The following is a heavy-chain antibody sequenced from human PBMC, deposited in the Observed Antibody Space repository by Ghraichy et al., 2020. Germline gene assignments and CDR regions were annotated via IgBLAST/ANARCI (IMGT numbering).Heavy chain of an antibody. J-gene: IGHJ4*02. V-gene: IGHV3-23*01. D-gene: IGHD1-26*01. CDR2: ISNSGVGT. Sequence: GGSLRLSCAASGFTFSSYAMGWVRQAPGKGLEWVSVISNSGVGTHYADSVKGRFTISRDNSKSTLYVQMNSLRDEDTAVYYCARLSGSYYDYWGQGTLVTVSS. CDR1: GFTFSSYA. CDR3: ARLSGSYYDY.